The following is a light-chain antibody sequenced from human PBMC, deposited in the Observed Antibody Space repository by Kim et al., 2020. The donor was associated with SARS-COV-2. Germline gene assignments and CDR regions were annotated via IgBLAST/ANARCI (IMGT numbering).Light chain of an antibody. J-gene: IGLJ3*02. Sequence: QLVLTQSPSASASLGASVKLTCTLSSGHSSYAIAWHQQQPEKGPRYLMKLNSDGSHSKGDGIPDRFSGSSSGAERYLTISSLQSEDEADYYCQTWGTGWVFGGGTQLTVL. CDR1: SGHSSYA. CDR2: LNSDGSH. CDR3: QTWGTGWV. V-gene: IGLV4-69*01.